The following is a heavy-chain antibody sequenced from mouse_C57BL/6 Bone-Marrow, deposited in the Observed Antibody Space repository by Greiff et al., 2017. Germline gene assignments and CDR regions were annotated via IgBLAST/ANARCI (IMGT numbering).Heavy chain of an antibody. CDR1: GYTFTTYP. D-gene: IGHD1-1*01. J-gene: IGHJ1*03. V-gene: IGHV1-47*01. CDR3: ARGGSSQGYFDV. CDR2: FHPYNDDT. Sequence: QVHVKQSGAELVKPGASVKMSCKASGYTFTTYPIEWMKQNHGKSLEWIGNFHPYNDDTKYNEKFKGKATLTVEKSSSTVYLELSRLTSDDSAVYYCARGGSSQGYFDVWGTGTTVTVSS.